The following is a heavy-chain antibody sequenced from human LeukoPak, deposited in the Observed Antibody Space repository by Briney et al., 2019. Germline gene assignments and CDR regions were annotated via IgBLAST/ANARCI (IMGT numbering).Heavy chain of an antibody. V-gene: IGHV3-23*01. CDR2: ISGSGGST. D-gene: IGHD2/OR15-2a*01. CDR3: AKDRPFPEYYFDY. J-gene: IGHJ4*02. CDR1: GFTFSSYA. Sequence: PGGALRLSCEASGFTFSSYAMSWVRQDAVKGLKWVLAISGSGGSTYYADSLKGRFTISRDNSKNTLYLRMNSLRAEDTAVYYCAKDRPFPEYYFDYWGQGTLVTVSS.